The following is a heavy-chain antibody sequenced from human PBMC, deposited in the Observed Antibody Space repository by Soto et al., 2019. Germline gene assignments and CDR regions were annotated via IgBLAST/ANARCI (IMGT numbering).Heavy chain of an antibody. CDR2: IKTDGSST. Sequence: EVQLVESGGGLVQPGGPLRLSGPASGSTFSSTGIPGVRQAPGKGRVWVSRIKTDGSSTDYADSVKGRFTISRDNAKNTLYLQMNSLSAEDTAVYYCAKREGNTYGLFHWGQGTLVTVSS. CDR3: AKREGNTYGLFH. J-gene: IGHJ4*02. CDR1: GSTFSSTG. V-gene: IGHV3-74*01. D-gene: IGHD5-18*01.